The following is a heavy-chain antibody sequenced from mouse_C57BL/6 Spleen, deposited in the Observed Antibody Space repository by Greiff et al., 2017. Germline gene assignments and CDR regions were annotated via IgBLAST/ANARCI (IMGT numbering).Heavy chain of an antibody. CDR1: GYTFTSYW. V-gene: IGHV1-59*01. CDR2: IDPSDSYT. CDR3: ARPSYYGSSWDYAMDY. Sequence: QVQLQQPGAELVRPGTSVKLSGKASGYTFTSYWMHWVKQRPGQGLEWIGVIDPSDSYTNYNQKCKGKATLTVDTSSSTAYMQLSSLTSEDSAVYYCARPSYYGSSWDYAMDYWGQGTSVTVSS. D-gene: IGHD1-1*01. J-gene: IGHJ4*01.